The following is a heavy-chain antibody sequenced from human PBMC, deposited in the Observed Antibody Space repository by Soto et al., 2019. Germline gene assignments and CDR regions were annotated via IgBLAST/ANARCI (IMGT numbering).Heavy chain of an antibody. D-gene: IGHD4-4*01. CDR2: ISWDGGST. Sequence: GGSLRLSCAASGFTFDDYTMHWVRQAPGEGLEWVSLISWDGGSTYYADSVKGRFTISRDNSKNSLYLQMNSLRTEDTALYYCAKDMGTRVTTRYFDYWGQGTLVTVSS. CDR1: GFTFDDYT. CDR3: AKDMGTRVTTRYFDY. J-gene: IGHJ4*02. V-gene: IGHV3-43*01.